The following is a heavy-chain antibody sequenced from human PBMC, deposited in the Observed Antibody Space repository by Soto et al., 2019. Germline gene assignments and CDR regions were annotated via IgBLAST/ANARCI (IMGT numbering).Heavy chain of an antibody. CDR2: ISYDGSNK. CDR3: AKDNGSGCDWLRVGDASDI. D-gene: IGHD5-12*01. Sequence: QVQLVESGGGVVQPGRSLRLSCAASGFTFSSYGMHWVRQAPGKGLEWVAVISYDGSNKYYADSVKGRLTISRDNYKNTLYLKMNSLGGEDTAVYYCAKDNGSGCDWLRVGDASDIWGQGTMVTVSS. J-gene: IGHJ3*02. V-gene: IGHV3-30*18. CDR1: GFTFSSYG.